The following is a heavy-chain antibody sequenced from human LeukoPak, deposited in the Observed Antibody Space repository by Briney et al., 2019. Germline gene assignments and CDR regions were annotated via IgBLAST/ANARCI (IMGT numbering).Heavy chain of an antibody. CDR3: AKGAPAWQWLVSSDDAFDI. V-gene: IGHV3-9*01. D-gene: IGHD6-19*01. CDR2: ISWNSGSI. Sequence: GGSLRLSCAASGFTFDDYAMHWVRQAPGKGLERVSGISWNSGSIGYADSVKGRFTISRDNAKNSLYLQMNSLRAEDTALYYCAKGAPAWQWLVSSDDAFDIWGQGTMVTVSS. J-gene: IGHJ3*02. CDR1: GFTFDDYA.